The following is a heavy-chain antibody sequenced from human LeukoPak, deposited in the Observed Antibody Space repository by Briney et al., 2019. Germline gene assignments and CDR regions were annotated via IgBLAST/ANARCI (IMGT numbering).Heavy chain of an antibody. J-gene: IGHJ4*02. CDR2: IYLSDSTT. CDR1: GYSLSNYW. CDR3: ATTSNGWYRWDY. D-gene: IGHD6-19*01. Sequence: PGESLKISCKGSGYSLSNYWMGWVRQMPGKGLEWMGIIYLSDSTTKYSPSFQGQVTISADKSITTAYVQWSSLKASDTAIYYCATTSNGWYRWDYWGQRVLVTVSS. V-gene: IGHV5-51*01.